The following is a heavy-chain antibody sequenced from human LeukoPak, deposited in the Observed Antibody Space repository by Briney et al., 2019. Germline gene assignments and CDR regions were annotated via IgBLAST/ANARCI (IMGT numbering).Heavy chain of an antibody. CDR3: AKDQNYESSGYYGGFDY. CDR2: ISGSGGDT. CDR1: GFSFSSHV. J-gene: IGHJ4*02. Sequence: GGALRLSCAASGFSFSSHVMHWVRQAPGKGLEWVSGISGSGGDTYYADYVKGRFTISRDNSKNTLNLQMNSLRAEDTALYYGAKDQNYESSGYYGGFDYWGQGTLVTVSS. V-gene: IGHV3-23*01. D-gene: IGHD3-22*01.